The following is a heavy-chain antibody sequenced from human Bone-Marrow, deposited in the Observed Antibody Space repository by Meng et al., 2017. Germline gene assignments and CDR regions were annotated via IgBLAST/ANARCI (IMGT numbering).Heavy chain of an antibody. J-gene: IGHJ6*02. D-gene: IGHD3-3*01. V-gene: IGHV7-4-1*02. Sequence: ASVKVPCKASGYTFTSYAMNWVRQAPGQGLEWMGWINTNTGNPTYAQGFTGRFVFSLDTSVSTAYLQISSLKAEDTAVYYCARVTYDFWSDRRGYYYYGMDVWGQGTTVTVSS. CDR2: INTNTGNP. CDR3: ARVTYDFWSDRRGYYYYGMDV. CDR1: GYTFTSYA.